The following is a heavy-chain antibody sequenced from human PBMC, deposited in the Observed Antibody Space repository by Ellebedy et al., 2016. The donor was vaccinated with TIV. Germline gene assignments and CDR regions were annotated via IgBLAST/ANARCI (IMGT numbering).Heavy chain of an antibody. Sequence: GESLKISCAASGFTFSNHWMHWVRHAPGKGLVWVARIDTDGSSTTYADSVKGRFTISIDNAKNTLYLQMNSLRAEETAVYYCARSGLGSYYYYFDYWGQGTLVSVSS. J-gene: IGHJ4*02. CDR1: GFTFSNHW. CDR2: IDTDGSST. CDR3: ARSGLGSYYYYFDY. V-gene: IGHV3-74*01. D-gene: IGHD3-10*01.